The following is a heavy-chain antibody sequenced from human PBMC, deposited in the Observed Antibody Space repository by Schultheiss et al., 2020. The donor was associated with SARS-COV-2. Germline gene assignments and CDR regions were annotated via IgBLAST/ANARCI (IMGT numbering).Heavy chain of an antibody. Sequence: SETLSLTCIVSGGSINSFQWIWIRQPAGKGLEWIGRIYTSGSTNYNPSLKSRVTISVDTSKNQFSLKLSSVTAADTAVYYCARAPYSSGWYRFDYWGQGTLVTVSS. CDR3: ARAPYSSGWYRFDY. CDR2: IYTSGST. V-gene: IGHV4-4*07. D-gene: IGHD6-19*01. J-gene: IGHJ4*02. CDR1: GGSINSFQ.